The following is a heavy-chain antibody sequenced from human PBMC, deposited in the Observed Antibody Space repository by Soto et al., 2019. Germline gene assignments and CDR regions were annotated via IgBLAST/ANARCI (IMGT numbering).Heavy chain of an antibody. Sequence: QVQLVQSGAEVKKPGASVKVSCKASGYTFTSYAMHWVRQAPGQRLERMGWINAGNGNTKYSQKFQGRVTITRDTSARTAYMELSSLRSEGTAGYYWARGVGSGLSDYWGQGTLVTVSS. CDR2: INAGNGNT. V-gene: IGHV1-3*01. CDR3: ARGVGSGLSDY. J-gene: IGHJ4*02. CDR1: GYTFTSYA. D-gene: IGHD1-26*01.